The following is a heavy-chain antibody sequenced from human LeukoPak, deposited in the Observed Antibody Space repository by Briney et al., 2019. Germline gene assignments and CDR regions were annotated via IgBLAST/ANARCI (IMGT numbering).Heavy chain of an antibody. J-gene: IGHJ6*03. Sequence: GGSLRLSCAASGFTFSSYWMSWVRQAPGKGLEWVANIKQDGSEKYYVDSVKGRFTISRDNAKNSLYLQMNSLRAEDTAVYYCAREMRGRYYYYYMDVWGNGTTVTASS. CDR3: AREMRGRYYYYYMDV. V-gene: IGHV3-7*01. CDR2: IKQDGSEK. CDR1: GFTFSSYW.